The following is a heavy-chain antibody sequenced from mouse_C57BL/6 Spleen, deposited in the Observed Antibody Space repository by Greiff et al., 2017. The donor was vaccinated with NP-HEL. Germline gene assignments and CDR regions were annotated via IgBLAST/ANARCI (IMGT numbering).Heavy chain of an antibody. CDR1: GFSINSDCY. D-gene: IGHD3-2*02. J-gene: IGHJ4*01. Sequence: EVMLVESGPSLVRPSQTLSLTCTVTGFSINSDCYWIWIRQFPGNKLEYIGYTFYSGITYYNPSLESRTYITRDTSKNQFSLKLSSVTTEDTATYYCAREQLRLSYYAMDYWGQGTSVTVSS. CDR2: TFYSGIT. V-gene: IGHV3-3*01. CDR3: AREQLRLSYYAMDY.